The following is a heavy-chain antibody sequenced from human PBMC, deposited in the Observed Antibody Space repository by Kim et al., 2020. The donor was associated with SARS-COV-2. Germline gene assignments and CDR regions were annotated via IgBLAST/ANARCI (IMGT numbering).Heavy chain of an antibody. D-gene: IGHD2-8*01. V-gene: IGHV3-23*01. CDR2: ITGSGGST. Sequence: GGSLRLSCAASGFTFSSYAMSWVRQAPGKGLEWASEITGSGGSTKYADSVKGRFTTSRDNSKNTLYLQMNSLRGEDTAVYYCAREYCPNGVCHCFDYWGQGTLVTVSS. CDR1: GFTFSSYA. J-gene: IGHJ4*02. CDR3: AREYCPNGVCHCFDY.